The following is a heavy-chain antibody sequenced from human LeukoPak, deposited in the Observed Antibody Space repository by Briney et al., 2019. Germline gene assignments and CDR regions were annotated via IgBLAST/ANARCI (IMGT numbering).Heavy chain of an antibody. D-gene: IGHD6-6*01. J-gene: IGHJ5*02. CDR3: ARRGAGSIAALARGFDP. V-gene: IGHV4-34*01. Sequence: KSSETLSLTCAVYGGSSSGYYWSWIRQPPGKGLEWIGEINHSGSTNYNPSLKSRVTISVDTSKNQFSLKLSSVTAADTAVYYCARRGAGSIAALARGFDPWGQGTLVTVSS. CDR1: GGSSSGYY. CDR2: INHSGST.